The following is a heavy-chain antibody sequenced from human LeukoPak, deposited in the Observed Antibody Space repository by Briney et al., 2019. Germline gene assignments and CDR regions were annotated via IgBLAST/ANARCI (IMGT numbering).Heavy chain of an antibody. D-gene: IGHD3-22*01. Sequence: GASVKVSCKASGGTFSSYAISWVRQAPGQGLEWMGGIIPIFGTANYAQKFQGRVTITTDESTSTAYMELSSLRSEDTAVYYCARAFGDSRKDDAFDIWGQGTMVTVSS. CDR2: IIPIFGTA. J-gene: IGHJ3*02. CDR3: ARAFGDSRKDDAFDI. CDR1: GGTFSSYA. V-gene: IGHV1-69*05.